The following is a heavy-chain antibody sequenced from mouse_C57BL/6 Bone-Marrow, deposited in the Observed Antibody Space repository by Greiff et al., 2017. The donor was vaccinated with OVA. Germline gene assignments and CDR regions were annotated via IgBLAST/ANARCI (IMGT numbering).Heavy chain of an antibody. V-gene: IGHV1-49*01. J-gene: IGHJ4*01. Sequence: QVQLQQSGAELVRPGSSVKLSCKDSYFAFMASAMHWVKQRPGHGLEWIGSFTMYSDATEYSENFKGKATLTVDKSSSTAYMQLSSLTSEDSAVYDCAAYYSNYPYAMDYWGQGTSVTVSS. CDR3: AAYYSNYPYAMDY. D-gene: IGHD2-5*01. CDR1: YFAFMASA. CDR2: FTMYSDAT.